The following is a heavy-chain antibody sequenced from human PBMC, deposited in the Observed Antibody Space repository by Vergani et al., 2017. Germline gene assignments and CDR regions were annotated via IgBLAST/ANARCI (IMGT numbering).Heavy chain of an antibody. CDR2: INHSGST. J-gene: IGHJ6*03. Sequence: QVQLQQWGAGLLKPSETLSLTCAVYGGSFSGYYWSWIRQPPGKGLEWIGEINHSGSTNYNPSLKSRVTISVDTSKNQFSLKLSSVTAADTAVYYCARGVRYYGSGSYPRPIYYMYVWGKGTTVTVSS. V-gene: IGHV4-34*01. CDR3: ARGVRYYGSGSYPRPIYYMYV. D-gene: IGHD3-10*01. CDR1: GGSFSGYY.